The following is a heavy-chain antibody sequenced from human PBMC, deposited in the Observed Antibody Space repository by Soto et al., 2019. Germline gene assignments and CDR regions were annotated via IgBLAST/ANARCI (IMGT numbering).Heavy chain of an antibody. CDR2: INPSGGST. CDR1: GYTFTSYY. D-gene: IGHD3-22*01. J-gene: IGHJ6*02. V-gene: IGHV1-46*01. Sequence: ASVKVSCKASGYTFTSYYMHWVRQAPGQGLEWKGKINPSGGSTSYAQKFQGRVTMTRDTSTSTVYMELSSLRSEDMAVYYCARGRGVAYYYDSSGYPPAGMDVWG. CDR3: ARGRGVAYYYDSSGYPPAGMDV.